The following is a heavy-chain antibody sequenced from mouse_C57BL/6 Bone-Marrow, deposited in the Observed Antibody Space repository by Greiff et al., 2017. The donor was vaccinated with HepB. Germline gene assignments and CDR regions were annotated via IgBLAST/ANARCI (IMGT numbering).Heavy chain of an antibody. CDR1: GYTFTSYW. Sequence: QVQLQQPGAELVRPGSSVKLSCKASGYTFTSYWMDWVKQRPGQGLEWIGNIYPSDSETHYNQKFKDEATLTVDKSSSTAYMQLSSLTSEDSAVYYCARNGYYVYWYFDVWGTGTTVTVSS. CDR2: IYPSDSET. J-gene: IGHJ1*03. D-gene: IGHD2-3*01. V-gene: IGHV1-61*01. CDR3: ARNGYYVYWYFDV.